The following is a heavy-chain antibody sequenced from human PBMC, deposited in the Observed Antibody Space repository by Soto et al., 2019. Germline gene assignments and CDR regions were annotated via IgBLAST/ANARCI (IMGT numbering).Heavy chain of an antibody. J-gene: IGHJ5*02. CDR2: ISNGGGST. Sequence: EVQLLESGGGLVQPGGSLRLSCAASGFAFSSYAMPWVRQAPGKGLEWVSTISNGGGSTYYTDSVKGRFTISRDDSKNTLYLQMNSLRAEDTAVYYCAKEGCSSTSCYIGTQFDPWGQGTLVTVSS. D-gene: IGHD2-2*02. V-gene: IGHV3-23*01. CDR3: AKEGCSSTSCYIGTQFDP. CDR1: GFAFSSYA.